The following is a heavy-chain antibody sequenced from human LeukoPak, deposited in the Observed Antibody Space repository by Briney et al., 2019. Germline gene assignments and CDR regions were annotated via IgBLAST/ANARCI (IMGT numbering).Heavy chain of an antibody. V-gene: IGHV4-61*02. CDR2: IYTSGST. CDR3: ASGYYYDSSGVS. J-gene: IGHJ5*02. CDR1: GGSISSGSYY. Sequence: SETLSLTCTVSGGSISSGSYYWSWIRQPAGKGLEWIGRIYTSGSTNYNPSLKSRVTISVDTSKNQFSLKLSSVTAADTAVYYCASGYYYDSSGVSWGQGTLVTVSS. D-gene: IGHD3-22*01.